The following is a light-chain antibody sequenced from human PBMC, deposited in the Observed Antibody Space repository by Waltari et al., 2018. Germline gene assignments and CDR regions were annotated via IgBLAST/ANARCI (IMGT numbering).Light chain of an antibody. V-gene: IGKV3-20*01. Sequence: MVLTQSPGSLSSSPGDRVTLSCRASQSFSRALAWYQQKPGQAPRLLIFGASNRATGIPDRFSGSGSETDFSLTISRLEPEDFAVYYCQHYVRLPATFGRGTKVEIK. CDR1: QSFSRA. J-gene: IGKJ1*01. CDR2: GAS. CDR3: QHYVRLPAT.